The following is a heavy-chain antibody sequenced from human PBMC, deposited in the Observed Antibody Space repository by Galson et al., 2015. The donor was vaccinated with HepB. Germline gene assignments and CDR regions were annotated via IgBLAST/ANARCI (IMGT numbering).Heavy chain of an antibody. J-gene: IGHJ2*01. V-gene: IGHV3-23*01. Sequence: SLRLSCAASGFTFSSYAMSWVRQAPGKGLEWVSAISGSGASTYYADSVKGRFTISRDNSKNTLYLQMNNLRAEDTAVYYCVKEGGPRSQYTRLGYFDLWGRGTLVTVSS. CDR2: ISGSGAST. D-gene: IGHD2-2*01. CDR3: VKEGGPRSQYTRLGYFDL. CDR1: GFTFSSYA.